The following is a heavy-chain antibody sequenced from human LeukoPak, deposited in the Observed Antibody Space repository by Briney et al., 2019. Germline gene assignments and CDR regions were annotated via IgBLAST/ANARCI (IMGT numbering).Heavy chain of an antibody. CDR2: ISYDGRNK. Sequence: GGSLRLSCAASGFTFSDYGMHWVRQAPGKGLEWLAFISYDGRNKYYADSVKGRFTISRDNSKNTLFLQMNSLRAEDTAVYYCASKGGYSGSDSFDYWGQGTLVTVSS. V-gene: IGHV3-30*03. D-gene: IGHD1-26*01. CDR3: ASKGGYSGSDSFDY. CDR1: GFTFSDYG. J-gene: IGHJ4*02.